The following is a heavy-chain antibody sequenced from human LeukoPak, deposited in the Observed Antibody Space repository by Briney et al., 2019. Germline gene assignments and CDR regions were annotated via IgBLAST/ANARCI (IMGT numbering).Heavy chain of an antibody. CDR2: ISSSSSYI. Sequence: GGSLRLSCAASGFTFSSYSMNWVRQAPGKGLEWVSSISSSSSYIYYADSVKGRFTISRDNAKNTLYLQMNSLRAEDTAVYYCARGEAPYYGSSAPGDYWGQGTLVTVSS. D-gene: IGHD3-22*01. CDR1: GFTFSSYS. V-gene: IGHV3-21*01. J-gene: IGHJ4*02. CDR3: ARGEAPYYGSSAPGDY.